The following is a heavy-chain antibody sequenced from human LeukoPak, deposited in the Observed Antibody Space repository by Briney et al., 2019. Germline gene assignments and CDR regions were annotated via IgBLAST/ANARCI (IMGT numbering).Heavy chain of an antibody. Sequence: GASVKVSCKASGSTFTGYYMHWVRQAPGQGLEWMGWINPNSGGTNYAQKFQGRVTMTRDTSISTAYMELSRLRSDDTAVYYCARDTAMETPHYYYYMDVWGKGTTVTVSS. CDR2: INPNSGGT. CDR1: GSTFTGYY. J-gene: IGHJ6*03. D-gene: IGHD5-18*01. CDR3: ARDTAMETPHYYYYMDV. V-gene: IGHV1-2*02.